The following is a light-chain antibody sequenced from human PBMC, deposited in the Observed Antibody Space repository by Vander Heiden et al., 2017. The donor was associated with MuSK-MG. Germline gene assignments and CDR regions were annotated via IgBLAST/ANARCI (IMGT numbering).Light chain of an antibody. CDR3: QQSDSTPIT. CDR2: AAS. V-gene: IGKV1-39*01. Sequence: DIQMTQSPSSLSASVGDRVTITCRASQSISSYLNWYQQKPGKAPKLLIYAASSLQSGVPSRFSGSGSGTDFTPTISRLQPEDFATYYCQQSDSTPITFGQGTQLEIK. CDR1: QSISSY. J-gene: IGKJ5*01.